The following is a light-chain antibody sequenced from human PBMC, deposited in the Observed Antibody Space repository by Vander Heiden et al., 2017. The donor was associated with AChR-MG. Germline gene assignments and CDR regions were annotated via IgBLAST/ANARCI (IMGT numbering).Light chain of an antibody. V-gene: IGLV3-19*01. CDR3: SSRDSSGLLAV. CDR2: GKN. CDR1: SLRIYY. J-gene: IGLJ7*01. Sequence: SSELTQDPAVSVALGQTVRITCQGDSLRIYYASWYQQKPGQAPILVMYGKNNRPSGIPDRFSGSKSGNTDSLTITGAQAEDEADYYCSSRDSSGLLAVFGGGTQLTVL.